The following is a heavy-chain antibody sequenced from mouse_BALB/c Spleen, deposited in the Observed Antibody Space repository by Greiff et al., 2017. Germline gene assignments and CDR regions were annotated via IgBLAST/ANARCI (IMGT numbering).Heavy chain of an antibody. CDR2: IDPANGNT. CDR1: GFNIKDTY. Sequence: VQLKESGAELVKPGASVKLSCTASGFNIKDTYMHWVKQRPEQGLEWIGRIDPANGNTKYDPKFQGKATITADTSSNTAYLQLSSLTSEDTAVYYCARPLYGTNAMDYWGQGTSVTVSS. CDR3: ARPLYGTNAMDY. D-gene: IGHD2-1*01. V-gene: IGHV14-3*02. J-gene: IGHJ4*01.